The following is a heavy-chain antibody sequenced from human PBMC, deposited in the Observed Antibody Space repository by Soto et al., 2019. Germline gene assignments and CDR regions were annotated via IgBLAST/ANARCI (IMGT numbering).Heavy chain of an antibody. CDR3: ARREFYDSTGYPFDY. J-gene: IGHJ4*02. D-gene: IGHD3-22*01. Sequence: GESLKISCKGSGYSFSNYWIGWVRQMPGKGLEWMGIIYPGDSDTRYSPSFQGQATFSADKSISTAYLQWSSLKASDTAIYYCARREFYDSTGYPFDYWGQGTLVTVSS. V-gene: IGHV5-51*01. CDR1: GYSFSNYW. CDR2: IYPGDSDT.